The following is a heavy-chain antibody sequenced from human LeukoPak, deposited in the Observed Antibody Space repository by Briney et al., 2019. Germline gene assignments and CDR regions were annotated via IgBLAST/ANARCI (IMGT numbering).Heavy chain of an antibody. CDR1: GFTFRSYT. Sequence: GGSLRLSCSGSGFTFRSYTMAWVRQAPGKGLEWVSSIDGDGTLKYYADSLKGRFTISRDNANNSVYLRMNSLTADDSGPYFCARDYSSGWFGKGAYWGQGTRVLVSS. V-gene: IGHV3-21*06. J-gene: IGHJ4*02. CDR2: IDGDGTLK. D-gene: IGHD6-19*01. CDR3: ARDYSSGWFGKGAY.